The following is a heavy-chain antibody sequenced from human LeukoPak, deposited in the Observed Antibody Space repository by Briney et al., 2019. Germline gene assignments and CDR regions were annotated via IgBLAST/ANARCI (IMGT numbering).Heavy chain of an antibody. V-gene: IGHV3-7*01. J-gene: IGHJ6*03. CDR2: IKQDGSQK. CDR3: AREKHQLTPEYYYYYMDV. D-gene: IGHD6-13*01. CDR1: GVTFSTYW. Sequence: GGSLRLSCAASGVTFSTYWRNWVRQAPGKGLGWVANIKQDGSQKYSADSVKARFTISRDNAKNSLYLQMNSLRAEDTAVYYCAREKHQLTPEYYYYYMDVWGKGTTVTVSS.